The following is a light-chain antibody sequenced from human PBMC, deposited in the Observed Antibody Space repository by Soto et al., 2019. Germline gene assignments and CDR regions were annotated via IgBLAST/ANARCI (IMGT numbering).Light chain of an antibody. CDR1: SSDVGGYSY. Sequence: QSVLTQPRSVSGSPGQSVTISCTGTSSDVGGYSYVSWYQQRPGKAPKLMIYDVIKRPSGVPDRFSGSKSGNTASLTISGLQAEDEDDYYCCSYAGSYTFVFGTGTKLTVL. J-gene: IGLJ1*01. V-gene: IGLV2-11*01. CDR2: DVI. CDR3: CSYAGSYTFV.